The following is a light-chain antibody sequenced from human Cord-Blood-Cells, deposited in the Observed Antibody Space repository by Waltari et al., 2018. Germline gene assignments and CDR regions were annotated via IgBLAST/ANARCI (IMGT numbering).Light chain of an antibody. J-gene: IGKJ4*01. CDR3: QQYNNWPPLT. CDR2: GAS. Sequence: EIVMTQSPATLSVSPGERAPLSCRASQSVSSNLDWYQQKPGQAPSLLIYGASTRATGIPARFSGSGSWTEFTLTISSLQSEDFAVYYCQQYNNWPPLTFGGGTKVEIK. CDR1: QSVSSN. V-gene: IGKV3-15*01.